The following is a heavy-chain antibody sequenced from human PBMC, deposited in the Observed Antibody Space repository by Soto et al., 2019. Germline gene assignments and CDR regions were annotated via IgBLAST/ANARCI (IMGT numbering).Heavy chain of an antibody. V-gene: IGHV4-59*08. J-gene: IGHJ3*02. CDR3: ARLLEMVVNGVEGDVFAI. CDR2: IYYSGST. Sequence: SETLSLTCTVSGGSISSYYWSWIRQPPGKGLEWIGYIYYSGSTNYNPSLKSRVTISVDTSKNQFSLKLSSVTAADTAVYYCARLLEMVVNGVEGDVFAISGRGTIVTVSS. D-gene: IGHD3-22*01. CDR1: GGSISSYY.